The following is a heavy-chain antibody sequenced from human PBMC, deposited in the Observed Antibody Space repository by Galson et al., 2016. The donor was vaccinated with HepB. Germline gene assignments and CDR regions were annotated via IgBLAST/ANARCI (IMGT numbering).Heavy chain of an antibody. CDR2: MWYDGRDK. J-gene: IGHJ1*01. D-gene: IGHD2-2*01. CDR1: GFTFSSSG. Sequence: SLRLSCAASGFTFSSSGIHWVRQAPGKGLEWVAVMWYDGRDKYYADSVRGRFIISRDNSKNTVFLQMNRLRAEDTAVYYCAKDPSQFCSSVSCQRAYLLHWGQGTLVTVTS. CDR3: AKDPSQFCSSVSCQRAYLLH. V-gene: IGHV3-33*03.